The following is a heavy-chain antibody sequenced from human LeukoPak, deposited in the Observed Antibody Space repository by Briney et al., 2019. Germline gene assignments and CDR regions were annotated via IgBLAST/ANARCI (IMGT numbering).Heavy chain of an antibody. CDR1: GFTFDDYA. J-gene: IGHJ4*02. CDR2: ISWNSGSI. Sequence: GGSLRLSCAASGFTFDDYAMHWVRQAPGKGLEWVSGISWNSGSIGYADSVKGRFTISRDNAKNSLYLQMNSLRAEDTALYYCAKGSDNYYDSSGYPVYWGQGTLVTVSS. CDR3: AKGSDNYYDSSGYPVY. D-gene: IGHD3-22*01. V-gene: IGHV3-9*01.